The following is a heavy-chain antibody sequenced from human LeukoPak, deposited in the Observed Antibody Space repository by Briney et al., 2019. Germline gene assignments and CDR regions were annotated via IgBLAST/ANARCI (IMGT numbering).Heavy chain of an antibody. D-gene: IGHD3-10*01. CDR1: GFTFRDYG. CDR3: ARGLGFGELLFDY. CDR2: IYSGGST. Sequence: GGSLRLSCVASGFTFRDYGIHWVRQAPGKGLEWVSVIYSGGSTYYADSVKGRFTISRDNSKNTLYLQMNSLRAEDTAVYYCARGLGFGELLFDYWGQGTLVTVSS. V-gene: IGHV3-53*01. J-gene: IGHJ4*02.